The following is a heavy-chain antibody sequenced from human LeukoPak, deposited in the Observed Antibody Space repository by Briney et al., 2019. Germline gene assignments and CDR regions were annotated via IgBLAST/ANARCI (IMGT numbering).Heavy chain of an antibody. D-gene: IGHD6-19*01. V-gene: IGHV3-48*04. J-gene: IGHJ4*02. CDR3: AGEGSGWLPNY. CDR2: ISSSSSII. CDR1: GFTFSSYG. Sequence: GGSLRLSCAVSGFTFSSYGMNWVRQAPGKGLEWISHISSSSSIIYYADSVKGRFTISRDNARNSLYLQMDSLRAEDTAVYYCAGEGSGWLPNYWGQGTLVTVSS.